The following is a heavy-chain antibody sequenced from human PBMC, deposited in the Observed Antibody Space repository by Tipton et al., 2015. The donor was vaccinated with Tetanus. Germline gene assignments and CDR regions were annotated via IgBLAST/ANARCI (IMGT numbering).Heavy chain of an antibody. V-gene: IGHV3-23*01. J-gene: IGHJ4*02. CDR1: GFTFSSYA. CDR3: VRGRGLGAYSFGFEH. Sequence: GSLRLSCAASGFTFSSYAMSWVRQAPGKGLEWVSGISGSGGTTNYADSVKGRFTISRDNSKNTLYLQMNSLRAEDTAVYYCVRGRGLGAYSFGFEHWGQGALVTVSS. CDR2: ISGSGGTT. D-gene: IGHD5-12*01.